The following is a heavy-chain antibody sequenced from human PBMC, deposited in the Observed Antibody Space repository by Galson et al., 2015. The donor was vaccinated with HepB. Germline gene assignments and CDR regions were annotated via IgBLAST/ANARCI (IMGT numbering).Heavy chain of an antibody. CDR2: INPKSGVT. Sequence: SVKVSCKASGYTFTGYFIRWVRQAAGQGLEWMGRINPKSGVTDYAQKFQGRVTMTRDTSISTAYMELSSLRSEDTAVYYCARRTPVYYDFWSGYYPRYYYYYYMDVWGKGTTVTVSS. D-gene: IGHD3-3*01. CDR3: ARRTPVYYDFWSGYYPRYYYYYYMDV. CDR1: GYTFTGYF. J-gene: IGHJ6*03. V-gene: IGHV1-2*06.